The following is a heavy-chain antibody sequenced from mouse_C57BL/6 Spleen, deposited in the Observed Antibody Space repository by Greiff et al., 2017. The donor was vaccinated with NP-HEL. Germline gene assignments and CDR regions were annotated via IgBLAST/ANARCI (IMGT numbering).Heavy chain of an antibody. V-gene: IGHV1-82*01. J-gene: IGHJ2*01. CDR3: ARGWDGEGYYFDY. CDR2: IYPGDGDT. Sequence: VQLQQSGPELVKPGASVKISCKASGYAFSSSWMNWVKQRPGKGLEWIGRIYPGDGDTNYNGKFKGKATLTADKSSSTAYMQLSSLTSEDSAVYFCARGWDGEGYYFDYWGQGTTLTVSS. CDR1: GYAFSSSW. D-gene: IGHD4-1*01.